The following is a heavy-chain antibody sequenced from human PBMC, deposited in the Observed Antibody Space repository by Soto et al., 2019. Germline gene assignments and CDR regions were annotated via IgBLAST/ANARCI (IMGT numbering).Heavy chain of an antibody. V-gene: IGHV4-39*01. CDR2: IYYSGST. J-gene: IGHJ5*02. CDR1: GGSISSSSYY. Sequence: QLQLQESGPGLVKPSETLSLTCTVSGGSISSSSYYWGWIRQPPGKGLEWIGSIYYSGSTYYNPSLKSRVTISVDTSKNQFSLKLSSVTAADTAVYYCARPRGSEQQLVRSIWFDPWGQGTLVTVSS. D-gene: IGHD6-13*01. CDR3: ARPRGSEQQLVRSIWFDP.